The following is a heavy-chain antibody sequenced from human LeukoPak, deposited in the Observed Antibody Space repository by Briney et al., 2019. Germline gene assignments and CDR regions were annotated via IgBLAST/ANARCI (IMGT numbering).Heavy chain of an antibody. CDR2: INYNGRDM. D-gene: IGHD5-18*01. V-gene: IGHV3-48*01. CDR1: GFTFSTFG. J-gene: IGHJ4*02. CDR3: ARDLYSYGRFDY. Sequence: GGSLRLSCAASGFTFSTFGMSWVRQAPGKGLGWVSYINYNGRDMYYADSVKGRFTTSRDNAKDSLYLQMNTLRGEDTAVYFCARDLYSYGRFDYWGQGTLVTISS.